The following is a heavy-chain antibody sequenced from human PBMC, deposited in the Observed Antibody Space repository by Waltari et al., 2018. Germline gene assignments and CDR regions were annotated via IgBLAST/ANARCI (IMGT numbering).Heavy chain of an antibody. J-gene: IGHJ5*02. Sequence: QVQPQESGPGLVKPSETLSLTCAVSGGSFTNYYWGWIRQPPGKGLEWIGYISGSSGSTDYNPSLTSRLTISRDTSKNQFSLKLSSVTAADTAVYYCARRSIGRFDVWGPGVLVTVSS. CDR3: ARRSIGRFDV. CDR2: ISGSSGST. D-gene: IGHD6-6*01. V-gene: IGHV4-59*12. CDR1: GGSFTNYY.